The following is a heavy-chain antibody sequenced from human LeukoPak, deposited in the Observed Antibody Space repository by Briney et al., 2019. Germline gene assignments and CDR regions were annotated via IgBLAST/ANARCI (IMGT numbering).Heavy chain of an antibody. J-gene: IGHJ4*02. Sequence: GGSLRLSCAASGFTFSSYAMHWVRQAPGKGLEYVSAISSNGGSTSYANSVKGRFTISRDNSKNTVFLQMNYLRAEDTAVYYCARDGFDYWGQGTLVTVSS. CDR1: GFTFSSYA. V-gene: IGHV3-64*01. CDR3: ARDGFDY. CDR2: ISSNGGST.